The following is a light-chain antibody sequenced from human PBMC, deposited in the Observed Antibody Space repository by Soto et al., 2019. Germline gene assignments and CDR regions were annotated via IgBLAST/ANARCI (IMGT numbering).Light chain of an antibody. CDR1: QSVSSN. CDR2: GAS. Sequence: EIVMTQSPATLSVSPGERATLSCRASQSVSSNLAWYQQKPGQAPRLLIYGASRRATGIPDRFDGSGSGTEFTLTISSLQPDDFATYYCQQYNSYPYTFGQGTKV. CDR3: QQYNSYPYT. J-gene: IGKJ2*01. V-gene: IGKV3D-15*01.